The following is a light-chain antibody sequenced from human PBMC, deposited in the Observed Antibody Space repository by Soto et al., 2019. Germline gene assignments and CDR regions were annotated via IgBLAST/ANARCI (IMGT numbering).Light chain of an antibody. CDR2: DAS. J-gene: IGKJ4*01. Sequence: EVVLTQSPATLSLSPGEGATLSCRASESIGNYLAWYQQKLGQAPKLLIYDASHRAIGIPGRFSGDGSGTDFTLTISSLEPEDFAVYYCQWRSDWPPRLTFGGGTKVGIK. V-gene: IGKV3-11*01. CDR3: QWRSDWPPRLT. CDR1: ESIGNY.